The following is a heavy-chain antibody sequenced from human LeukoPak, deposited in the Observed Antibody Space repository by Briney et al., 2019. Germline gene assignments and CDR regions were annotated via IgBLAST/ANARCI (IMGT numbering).Heavy chain of an antibody. V-gene: IGHV4-59*01. D-gene: IGHD4-17*01. Sequence: KPSETLSLTCTVSGGSISSCYWSWIRQPPGKGLEWIGYIYYSGSTNYNPSLKSRVTISVDTSKNQFSLKLSSVTAADTAVYYCARARMTTVYYYGMDVWGQGTTVTVSS. CDR1: GGSISSCY. CDR2: IYYSGST. J-gene: IGHJ6*02. CDR3: ARARMTTVYYYGMDV.